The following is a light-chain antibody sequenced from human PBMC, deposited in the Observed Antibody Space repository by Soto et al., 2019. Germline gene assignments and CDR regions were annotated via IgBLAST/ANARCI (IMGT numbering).Light chain of an antibody. CDR1: QSVSSY. J-gene: IGKJ5*01. CDR3: QQYGGSPRT. CDR2: DAS. V-gene: IGKV3-20*01. Sequence: EIVLTQSPATLSLSPGERATLSCRASQSVSSYLAWYQQKPGQAPRLLIYDASTRATGIPARFSGSGSGADFTLTISRLEPEDFAVYYCQQYGGSPRTFGQGTRLEIK.